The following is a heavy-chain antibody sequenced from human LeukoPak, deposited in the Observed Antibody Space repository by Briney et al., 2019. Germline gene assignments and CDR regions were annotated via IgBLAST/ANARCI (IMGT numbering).Heavy chain of an antibody. V-gene: IGHV3-33*01. D-gene: IGHD3-22*01. CDR1: GFTFSSYG. CDR2: IWYDGSNK. Sequence: GGSLRLSCAASGFTFSSYGMLWVRQAPGKGLEWVAVIWYDGSNKYYADSVKGRFTISRDNSKNTLYLQMNSLRAEDTAVYYCARDMYYYDSSGYWAYWGQGTLVTVSS. CDR3: ARDMYYYDSSGYWAY. J-gene: IGHJ4*02.